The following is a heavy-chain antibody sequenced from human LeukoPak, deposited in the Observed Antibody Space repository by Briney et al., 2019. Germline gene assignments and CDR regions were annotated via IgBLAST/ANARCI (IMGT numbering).Heavy chain of an antibody. CDR1: GFTFSGYW. V-gene: IGHV4-39*01. CDR3: ARPPPYCSSTSCYISAFDI. D-gene: IGHD2-2*02. CDR2: IYYSGST. Sequence: PGGSLRLSCAASGFTFSGYWMTWVRQAPGKGLEWIGSIYYSGSTYYNPSLKSRVTISVDTSKNQFSLKLSSVTAADTAVYYCARPPPYCSSTSCYISAFDIWGQGTMVTVSS. J-gene: IGHJ3*02.